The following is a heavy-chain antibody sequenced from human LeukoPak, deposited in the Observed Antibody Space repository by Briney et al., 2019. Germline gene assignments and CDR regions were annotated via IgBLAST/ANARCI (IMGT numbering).Heavy chain of an antibody. Sequence: GASVTVSCKASGYTFTSYGISGVRQAPGQGLEWMGWISAYNGNTNYAQKLQGRVTMTTDTSTSTAYMELRSLRSDDTAVYYCARARTIFGVVNFDYWGQGTLVTVSS. V-gene: IGHV1-18*01. CDR1: GYTFTSYG. D-gene: IGHD3-3*01. CDR2: ISAYNGNT. CDR3: ARARTIFGVVNFDY. J-gene: IGHJ4*02.